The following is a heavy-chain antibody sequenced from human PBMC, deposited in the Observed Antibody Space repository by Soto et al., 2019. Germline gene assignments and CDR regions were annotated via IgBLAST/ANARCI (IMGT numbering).Heavy chain of an antibody. CDR2: IYYSGST. J-gene: IGHJ4*02. V-gene: IGHV4-59*01. CDR1: GGSISSYY. Sequence: ETLSLTCTVSGGSISSYYWSCIRQPPGKGLEWIGYIYYSGSTNYNPSLKSRVTISVDTSKNQFSLKLSSVTAADTAVYYCAREKSHLYYFDYWGQGTLVTVSS. CDR3: AREKSHLYYFDY.